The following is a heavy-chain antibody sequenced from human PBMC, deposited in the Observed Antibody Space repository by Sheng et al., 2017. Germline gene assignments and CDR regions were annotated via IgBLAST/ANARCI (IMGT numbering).Heavy chain of an antibody. J-gene: IGHJ6*02. Sequence: QVQLVQSGAEVRRPGSSVKVSCKVSGATFRTNAISWVRQAPGQGLEWMGGIIPIFGTANYAQKFQGRVTITADESTSTAYMELSSLRSEDTAVYYCARVPERTNIAARLRDYYYGMDVWDQGP. D-gene: IGHD6-6*01. V-gene: IGHV1-69*01. CDR1: GATFRTNA. CDR2: IIPIFGTA. CDR3: ARVPERTNIAARLRDYYYGMDV.